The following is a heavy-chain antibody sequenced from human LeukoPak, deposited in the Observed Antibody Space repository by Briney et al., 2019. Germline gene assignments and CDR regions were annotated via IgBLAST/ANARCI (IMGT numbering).Heavy chain of an antibody. CDR3: PRARYYDFLYYFDY. D-gene: IGHD3-3*01. CDR1: GGTFSSYA. Sequence: SVKVSCKASGGTFSSYAISWVRQAPGQGIEWMGGIIPIFGTATYAQKFPGRVPITADASTSTAYMELSSLRSEDTAVYYCPRARYYDFLYYFDYWGQATLVTVSS. J-gene: IGHJ4*02. V-gene: IGHV1-69*01. CDR2: IIPIFGTA.